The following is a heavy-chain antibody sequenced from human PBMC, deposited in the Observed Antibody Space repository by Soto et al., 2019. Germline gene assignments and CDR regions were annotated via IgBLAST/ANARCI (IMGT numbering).Heavy chain of an antibody. V-gene: IGHV1-3*01. Sequence: GASVKVSCKASGYTFTSYAMHWVRQAPGQRLEWMGWINAGNGNTKYSQKFQGRVTITRDTSASTAYMELSSLRSEDTAVYYCARAEAAAAGTISHWFDPWGQGTLVTVSS. CDR2: INAGNGNT. CDR3: ARAEAAAAGTISHWFDP. J-gene: IGHJ5*02. D-gene: IGHD6-13*01. CDR1: GYTFTSYA.